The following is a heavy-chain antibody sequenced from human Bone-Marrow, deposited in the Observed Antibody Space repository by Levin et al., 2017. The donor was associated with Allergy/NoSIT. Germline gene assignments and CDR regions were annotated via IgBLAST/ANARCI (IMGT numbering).Heavy chain of an antibody. D-gene: IGHD3-10*01. V-gene: IGHV3-33*01. CDR3: ARGPYGSGSSPVPATNTGKYNWFDP. Sequence: PGGSLRLSCAASGFTFSSYGMHWVRQAPGKGLEWVAVIWYDGSNKYYADSVKGRFTISRDNSKNTLYLQMNSLRAEDTAVYYCARGPYGSGSSPVPATNTGKYNWFDPWGQGTLVTVSS. CDR1: GFTFSSYG. J-gene: IGHJ5*02. CDR2: IWYDGSNK.